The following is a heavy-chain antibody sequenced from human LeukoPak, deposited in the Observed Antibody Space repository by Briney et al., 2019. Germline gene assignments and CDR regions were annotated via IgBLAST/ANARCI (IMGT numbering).Heavy chain of an antibody. J-gene: IGHJ4*02. D-gene: IGHD2-15*01. CDR2: LSGSASST. V-gene: IGHV3-23*01. Sequence: GGSLRLSCTDSGFTFTTHAMHWFRQAPGKGLDWVSGLSGSASSTYYADSVKGRFTISRDNSKNTLYLQMNSLRAEDTAVYYCAKDALPHTYSYYFDFWGQGTLVTVSS. CDR3: AKDALPHTYSYYFDF. CDR1: GFTFTTHA.